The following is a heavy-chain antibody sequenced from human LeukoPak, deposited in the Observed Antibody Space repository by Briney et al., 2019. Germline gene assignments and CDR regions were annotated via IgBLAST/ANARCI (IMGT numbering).Heavy chain of an antibody. D-gene: IGHD5-18*01. CDR1: GFTFTTHW. CDR3: ARDRGTAMGYSR. V-gene: IGHV3-7*01. CDR2: IRQDGSDK. J-gene: IGHJ4*02. Sequence: GGSLRLSCAASGFTFTTHWMSWVRQAPGKGLEWVANIRQDGSDKHYAESVKGRFTISRDNAKNSLYLQMNSLRAEDTAVYYCARDRGTAMGYSRWGQGTLVTVSS.